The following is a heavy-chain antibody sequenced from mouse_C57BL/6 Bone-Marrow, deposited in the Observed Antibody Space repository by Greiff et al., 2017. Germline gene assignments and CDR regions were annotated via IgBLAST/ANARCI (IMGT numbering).Heavy chain of an antibody. CDR2: IYPRSGNT. CDR3: GGLRGYYFDY. J-gene: IGHJ2*01. V-gene: IGHV1-81*01. D-gene: IGHD2-2*01. Sequence: VQLQESGAELARPGASVKLSCKASGYTFTSYGISWVKQRTGQGLEWIGEIYPRSGNTYYNEKFKGKATLTADKYSSTAYMELRSLTSEDSAVYFCGGLRGYYFDYWGQGTTLTVSS. CDR1: GYTFTSYG.